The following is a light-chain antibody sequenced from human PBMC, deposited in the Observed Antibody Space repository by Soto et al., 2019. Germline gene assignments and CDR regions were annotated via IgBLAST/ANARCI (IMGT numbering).Light chain of an antibody. Sequence: DIQLTQSPSTLSASVGDRVIITCRASQSPSGWLAWYQQKPGKAPKLLIYKASTLKSGAPSRFSSSGSGTEFVLTSSGMQPDDVTASDCQQWNSYSRKLGQATKVES. V-gene: IGKV1-5*03. CDR3: QQWNSYSRK. CDR1: QSPSGW. J-gene: IGKJ1*01. CDR2: KAS.